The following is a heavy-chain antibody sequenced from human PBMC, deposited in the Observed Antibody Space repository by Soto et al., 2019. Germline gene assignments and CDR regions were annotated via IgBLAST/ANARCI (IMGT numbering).Heavy chain of an antibody. V-gene: IGHV3-21*01. J-gene: IGHJ5*02. CDR1: GFTFSSYS. D-gene: IGHD3-16*01. CDR3: AREDVSGSLEFDP. CDR2: ISSSSSYM. Sequence: GGSLRLSCAASGFTFSSYSLNWVRQAPGKGLEWVSSISSSSSYMYYADSVKGRFTISRDNAKNSLYLQMNSLRAEDTAVYYCAREDVSGSLEFDPWGQGTLVTVSS.